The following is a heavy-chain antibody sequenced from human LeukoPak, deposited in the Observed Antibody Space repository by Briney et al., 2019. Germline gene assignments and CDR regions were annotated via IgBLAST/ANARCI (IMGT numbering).Heavy chain of an antibody. CDR3: ARGRSAVAGNY. CDR2: INHSGST. V-gene: IGHV4-34*01. D-gene: IGHD6-19*01. J-gene: IGHJ4*02. CDR1: GGSFSGYY. Sequence: SETLSLTCAVYGGSFSGYYWSWIRQPPGKGLEWIGEINHSGSTNYNPPLKSRVTISVDTSKNQFSLKLSSVTAADTAVYYCARGRSAVAGNYWGQGTLVTVSS.